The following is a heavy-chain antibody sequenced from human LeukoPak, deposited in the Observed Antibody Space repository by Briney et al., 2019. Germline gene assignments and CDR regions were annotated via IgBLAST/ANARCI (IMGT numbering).Heavy chain of an antibody. CDR1: GFTVSSNY. CDR3: ARDNGATGWIY. CDR2: IYTGGNT. V-gene: IGHV3-66*01. J-gene: IGHJ4*02. Sequence: GGSLRLSCAASGFTVSSNYMAWVRQAPGKGLEWVSVIYTGGNTYYPDSVKGRFTISRDNSKNTVYLQMNSLRADDTAVYYCARDNGATGWIYWGQGTLVTVSS. D-gene: IGHD6-19*01.